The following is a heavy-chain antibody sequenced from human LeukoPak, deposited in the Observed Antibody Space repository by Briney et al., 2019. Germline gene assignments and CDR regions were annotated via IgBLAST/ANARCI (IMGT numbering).Heavy chain of an antibody. Sequence: GESLKISCKGSGYSFTSYWIGWVRQMPGKGLEWMGIIYPGDSDTRYSPSFQGQVTISADKSISTAYLQWSSLKASDTAMYYCARLAVVPAAIYNWFDPWGQGTLVTVSS. CDR1: GYSFTSYW. V-gene: IGHV5-51*01. J-gene: IGHJ5*02. D-gene: IGHD2-2*01. CDR3: ARLAVVPAAIYNWFDP. CDR2: IYPGDSDT.